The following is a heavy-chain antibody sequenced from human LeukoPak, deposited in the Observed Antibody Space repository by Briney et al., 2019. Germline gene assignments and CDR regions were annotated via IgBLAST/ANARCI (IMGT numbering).Heavy chain of an antibody. CDR3: AKGSTSAWPYFFDY. CDR1: GFTFSSYA. D-gene: IGHD6-19*01. Sequence: GGSLRLSCAASGFTFSSYAMSWVRQAPGKGLEWVSAISGSGGSTYYADSVKGRFTISRDNSKNTLYLQMNSLRVEDTAFYYCAKGSTSAWPYFFDYWGQGILVTVSS. J-gene: IGHJ4*02. V-gene: IGHV3-23*01. CDR2: ISGSGGST.